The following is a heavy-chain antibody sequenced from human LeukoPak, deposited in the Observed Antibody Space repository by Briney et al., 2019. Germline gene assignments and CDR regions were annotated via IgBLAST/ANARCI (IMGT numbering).Heavy chain of an antibody. V-gene: IGHV1-2*02. CDR3: ARSYQLLYYGMDV. D-gene: IGHD2-2*01. Sequence: GASVKVSCKASGYTFTGYYMHWVRQAPGQGLVWMGWINPNSGGTNYAQKFQGRVTMTRDTSISTAYMELSRLRSDDTAVYYCARSYQLLYYGMDVWGQGTTVTVSS. CDR1: GYTFTGYY. J-gene: IGHJ6*02. CDR2: INPNSGGT.